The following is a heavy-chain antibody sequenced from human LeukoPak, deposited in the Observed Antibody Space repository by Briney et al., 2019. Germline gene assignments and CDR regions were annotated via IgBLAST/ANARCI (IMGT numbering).Heavy chain of an antibody. CDR1: GFTFSSYS. CDR2: ISGSTIYI. D-gene: IGHD6-19*01. V-gene: IGHV3-21*01. J-gene: IGHJ4*02. CDR3: ARDRDGSGWHDY. Sequence: GGSLRLSCAASGFTFSSYSMNWVRQAPGKGLEWVSSISGSTIYIHYADSVKGRFTISRDNAKNSLYLQMNSLRAEDTAVYYCARDRDGSGWHDYWGQGTLVTVSS.